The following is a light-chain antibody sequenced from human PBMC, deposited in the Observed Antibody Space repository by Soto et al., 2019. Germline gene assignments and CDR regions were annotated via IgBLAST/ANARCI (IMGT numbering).Light chain of an antibody. CDR1: NSNIGSKT. CDR3: AAWDDGLNGWV. Sequence: QAVVTQPPSASGTPGQRVTISCSGTNSNIGSKTVSWYQQLPGTAPKLLIHSDNQRPSGVPDRFSGSKSGTSASLAISGLQSEDEADYHCAAWDDGLNGWVFGGGTKLTVL. V-gene: IGLV1-44*01. CDR2: SDN. J-gene: IGLJ3*02.